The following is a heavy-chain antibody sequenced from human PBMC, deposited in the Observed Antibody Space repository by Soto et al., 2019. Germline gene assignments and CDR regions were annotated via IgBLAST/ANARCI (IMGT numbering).Heavy chain of an antibody. CDR3: AKATPTGSYYWDFDF. D-gene: IGHD1-26*01. CDR1: GFTFENYA. J-gene: IGHJ2*01. CDR2: VSGHGGST. V-gene: IGHV3-23*01. Sequence: EVQLLESGGGLVQPGRSLRLSCAASGFTFENYAMSWVRQAPGRGLEWVSAVSGHGGSTYYADSVRGRFTISRDNSKYTVSLQMKSLRAADTAVYFCAKATPTGSYYWDFDFWGRGTLVTVSS.